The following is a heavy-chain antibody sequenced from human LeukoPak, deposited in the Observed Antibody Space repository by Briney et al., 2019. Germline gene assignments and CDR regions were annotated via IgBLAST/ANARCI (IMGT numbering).Heavy chain of an antibody. V-gene: IGHV1-69*13. J-gene: IGHJ4*02. CDR1: GCTFTSYG. D-gene: IGHD6-13*01. CDR2: IIPIFGTA. Sequence: SVKVSCRASGCTFTSYGISWVRQAPGQGLEWMGGIIPIFGTANYAQKFQGRVTITADESTSTAYMELSSLRSEDTAVYYCARKGAAAFDYWGQGTLVTVSS. CDR3: ARKGAAAFDY.